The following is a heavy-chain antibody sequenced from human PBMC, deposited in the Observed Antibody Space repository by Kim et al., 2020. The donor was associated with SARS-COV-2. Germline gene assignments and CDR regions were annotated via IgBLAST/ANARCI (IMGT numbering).Heavy chain of an antibody. CDR2: NK. Sequence: NKYYADSVKGRFTISRDNSKNTLYLQMNSLRAEDTAVYYCAKGFRDAFDIWGQGTMVTVSS. J-gene: IGHJ3*02. V-gene: IGHV3-33*06. CDR3: AKGFRDAFDI. D-gene: IGHD3-10*01.